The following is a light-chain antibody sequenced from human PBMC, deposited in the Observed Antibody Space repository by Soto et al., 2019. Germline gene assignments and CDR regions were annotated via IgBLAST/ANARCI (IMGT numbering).Light chain of an antibody. CDR3: QSYDSSLSALV. Sequence: QSVLTQPPSVSGAPGQGVTISCSGTSSNIGAGYDVHWYQQLPGTAPKLLIYTNSNRPSGVPDRFSGSKSGTSASLAITGLQAEDEADYYCQSYDSSLSALVFGGGTKLTVL. CDR2: TNS. CDR1: SSNIGAGYD. V-gene: IGLV1-40*01. J-gene: IGLJ3*02.